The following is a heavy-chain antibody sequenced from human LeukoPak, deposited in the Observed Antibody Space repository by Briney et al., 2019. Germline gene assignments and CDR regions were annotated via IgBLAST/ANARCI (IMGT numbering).Heavy chain of an antibody. CDR3: ARDKGVLDY. V-gene: IGHV4-39*07. CDR2: IYYSGAT. CDR1: GGSISRSSYY. D-gene: IGHD3-16*01. Sequence: SESLSLTCTVPGGSISRSSYYWDWIRQPPGKGLEWIGSIYYSGATYYNPSLNNRVTISVDTSKNQFSLKLSSVTAADTAVYYCARDKGVLDYWGQGTLVTVSS. J-gene: IGHJ4*02.